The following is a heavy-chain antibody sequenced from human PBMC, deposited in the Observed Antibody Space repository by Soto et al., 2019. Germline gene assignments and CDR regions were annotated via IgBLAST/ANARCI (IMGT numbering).Heavy chain of an antibody. CDR3: AREITGYGSLTYFDY. Sequence: GGSLRLSCAASGFTFSTYTMNWVCQAQGKGLEWVSSISSSSSYTYYADSVKGRFTISRDNAKNSLYLQMNSLRAEDTAVYYCAREITGYGSLTYFDYWGQGTLVTVSS. J-gene: IGHJ4*02. CDR1: GFTFSTYT. CDR2: ISSSSSYT. D-gene: IGHD3-10*01. V-gene: IGHV3-21*01.